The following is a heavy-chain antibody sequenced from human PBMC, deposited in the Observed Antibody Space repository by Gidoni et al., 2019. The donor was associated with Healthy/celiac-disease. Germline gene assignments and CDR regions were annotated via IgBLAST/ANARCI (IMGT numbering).Heavy chain of an antibody. Sequence: QVQLQESGPGLVKPSETLSLTCTVSGGPIRSYYWSWIRQPPGKGLEWIGYIYYSGSTNYNPSLKSRVTISVDTSKNQFSLKLSSVTAADTAVYYCARSTGYSRRHYYYGMDVWGQGTTVTVSS. V-gene: IGHV4-59*01. CDR2: IYYSGST. J-gene: IGHJ6*02. CDR1: GGPIRSYY. CDR3: ARSTGYSRRHYYYGMDV. D-gene: IGHD6-13*01.